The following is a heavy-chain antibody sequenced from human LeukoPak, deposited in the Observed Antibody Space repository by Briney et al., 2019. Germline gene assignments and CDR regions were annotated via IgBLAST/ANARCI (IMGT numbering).Heavy chain of an antibody. CDR2: IIPIFGTA. Sequence: SVKVSCKASGGTFSSYAISWVRQAPGQGLEWMGGIIPIFGTANYAQKFQGRVTITADESTSTAYMELSSLRSEDTAVYYCARAQFRYGDLSHFDYWGQGTLVTVSS. CDR1: GGTFSSYA. V-gene: IGHV1-69*13. J-gene: IGHJ4*02. D-gene: IGHD4-17*01. CDR3: ARAQFRYGDLSHFDY.